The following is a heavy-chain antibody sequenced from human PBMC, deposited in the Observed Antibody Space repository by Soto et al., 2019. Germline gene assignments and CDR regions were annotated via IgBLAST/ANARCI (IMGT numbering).Heavy chain of an antibody. D-gene: IGHD5-12*01. J-gene: IGHJ4*02. V-gene: IGHV3-23*01. CDR2: ISGSGGST. CDR1: GFTFSSYA. CDR3: AKRNSGYDYYFDY. Sequence: GGSLRLSCAASGFTFSSYAMSWVRQAPGKGLEWVSAISGSGGSTYYADSVKGRFTISRDNSKNTLYLQMNSLRAEDAAVYYCAKRNSGYDYYFDYWGQGTLVTVSS.